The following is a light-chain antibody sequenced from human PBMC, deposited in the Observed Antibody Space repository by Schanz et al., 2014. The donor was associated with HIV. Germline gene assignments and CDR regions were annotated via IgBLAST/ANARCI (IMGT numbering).Light chain of an antibody. J-gene: IGKJ1*01. Sequence: PGERATLSCRASQSVSSYLAWYQQKPGQPPRLVIYATSTRAAGTPDRFSGTGSGTDFTLTISSLEPEDFAVYYCQQYSSSPRTFGQGTKVEI. CDR2: ATS. CDR1: QSVSSY. V-gene: IGKV3-20*01. CDR3: QQYSSSPRT.